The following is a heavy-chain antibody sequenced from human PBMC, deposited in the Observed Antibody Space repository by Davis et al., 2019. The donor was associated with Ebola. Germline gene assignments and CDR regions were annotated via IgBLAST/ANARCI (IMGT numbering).Heavy chain of an antibody. CDR3: ARASNRGFSELLLFDY. CDR1: GFTVSDDY. V-gene: IGHV3-53*01. Sequence: GESLKISCAASGFTVSDDYMSWVRQAPGKGLEWVGSTFNADSVRGRFTISRDNSKNTLYLQMTSLRVEDTAVYYCARASNRGFSELLLFDYWGHGTLVTVSS. D-gene: IGHD3-10*01. CDR2: GST. J-gene: IGHJ4*01.